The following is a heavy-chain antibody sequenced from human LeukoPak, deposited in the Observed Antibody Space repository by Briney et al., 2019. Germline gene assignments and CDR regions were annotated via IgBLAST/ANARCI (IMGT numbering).Heavy chain of an antibody. CDR2: IYYSGST. V-gene: IGHV4-30-4*08. J-gene: IGHJ4*02. CDR3: ARDPRDSSGYEAGGY. CDR1: GGSISSSSYY. D-gene: IGHD3-22*01. Sequence: SETLSLACTVSGGSISSSSYYWGWIRQPPGKGLEWIGYIYYSGSTYYNPSLKSRVTISVDTSKNQFSLKLSSVTAADTAVYYCARDPRDSSGYEAGGYWGQGTLVTVSS.